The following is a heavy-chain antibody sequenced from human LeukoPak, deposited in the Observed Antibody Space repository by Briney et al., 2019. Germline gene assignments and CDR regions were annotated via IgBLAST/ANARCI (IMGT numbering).Heavy chain of an antibody. CDR1: GYSFTSYW. J-gene: IGHJ4*02. Sequence: GESLKISCKGSGYSFTSYWIAWVRQMPGKGLEWMGIIYPGDSYTTYSPSFQGQVTISADKSISTAYLQWRSLKASDTAMYYCARLLILGSMKSPGDYWGQGTLVTVSS. V-gene: IGHV5-51*01. CDR2: IYPGDSYT. D-gene: IGHD4/OR15-4a*01. CDR3: ARLLILGSMKSPGDY.